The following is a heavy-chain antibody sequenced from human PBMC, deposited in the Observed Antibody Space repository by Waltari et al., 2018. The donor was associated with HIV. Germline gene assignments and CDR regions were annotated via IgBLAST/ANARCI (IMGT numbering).Heavy chain of an antibody. V-gene: IGHV4-61*01. J-gene: IGHJ3*02. CDR3: ARGSGSSDAFDI. CDR2: IYYSGST. CDR1: GGSVSSGSYY. Sequence: QVQLQESGPGLVKPSETLSLTCTVSGGSVSSGSYYWSWIRQPPGKGLEWIGYIYYSGSTNYNPSLKSRVTISVDTSKNQFSLKLSSVTAADTAVYYCARGSGSSDAFDIWGQGTMVTVSS. D-gene: IGHD1-26*01.